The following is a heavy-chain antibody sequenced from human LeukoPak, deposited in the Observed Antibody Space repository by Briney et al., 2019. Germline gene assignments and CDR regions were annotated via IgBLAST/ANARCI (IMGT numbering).Heavy chain of an antibody. CDR2: INQDGSEK. V-gene: IGHV3-7*05. J-gene: IGHJ4*02. CDR1: GFTFNSYW. CDR3: ARADKDGYGFFGFDY. D-gene: IGHD5-18*01. Sequence: GGSLRLSCAASGFTFNSYWISWVRQAPGKGLEWLANINQDGSEKYYVDSVKGRFTISRDNAKNSLYLQINSLRAEDTALYYCARADKDGYGFFGFDYWGQGTLVTVSP.